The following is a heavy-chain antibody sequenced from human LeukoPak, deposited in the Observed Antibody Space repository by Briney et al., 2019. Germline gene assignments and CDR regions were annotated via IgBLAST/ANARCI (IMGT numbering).Heavy chain of an antibody. V-gene: IGHV3-64*01. D-gene: IGHD6-6*01. J-gene: IGHJ3*02. CDR3: AREKISSIAARASAFDI. CDR1: GFTFSSYA. CDR2: ISSNGGST. Sequence: GGSLRLSCAASGFTFSSYAMHWVRQAPGKGLEYVSAISSNGGSTYYANSVKGRFTISRDNSKNTLYLQMNSLRAEDTAVYYCAREKISSIAARASAFDIWGQGTMVTVSS.